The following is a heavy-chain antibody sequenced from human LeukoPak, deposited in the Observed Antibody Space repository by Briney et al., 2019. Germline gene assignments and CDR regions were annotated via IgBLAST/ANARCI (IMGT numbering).Heavy chain of an antibody. CDR1: GFTFSDYY. V-gene: IGHV3-11*01. CDR2: ISSSGSTI. J-gene: IGHJ3*02. CDR3: ARDKHQTRDGYKANDAFDI. Sequence: GGSLRLSCAASGFTFSDYYMSWIRQAPGKGLEWVSYISSSGSTIYYADSVKGRFTISRDNAKNSLYLQMNSLRAEDTAVYYCARDKHQTRDGYKANDAFDIWGQGTMVTVSS. D-gene: IGHD5-12*01.